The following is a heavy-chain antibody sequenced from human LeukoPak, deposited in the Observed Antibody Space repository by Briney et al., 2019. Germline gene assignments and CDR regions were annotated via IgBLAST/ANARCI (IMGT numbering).Heavy chain of an antibody. D-gene: IGHD2-21*01. V-gene: IGHV3-48*04. Sequence: GGTLSLSCVASGGTFRSYSLNWVRQAPAPGLEWVSYITVSGTGRYYADSVHGRFTISRDDARNSLFLQMISRRAEVTAVYYCVRDHLWAFDIWGQGTVVTVSS. CDR1: GGTFRSYS. CDR3: VRDHLWAFDI. J-gene: IGHJ3*02. CDR2: ITVSGTGR.